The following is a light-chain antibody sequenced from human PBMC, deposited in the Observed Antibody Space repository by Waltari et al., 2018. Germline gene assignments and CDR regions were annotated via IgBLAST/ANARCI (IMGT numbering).Light chain of an antibody. Sequence: DIVLTQSPATLSLSPGERSTLSCWASQSVSNYLAWYQQKPGQAPRLLIYDTSNRATGIPARFSDSVFGTDFTLTITSLEPEDFAVYYCQQRRTWPLTFGGGTKVEIK. CDR3: QQRRTWPLT. J-gene: IGKJ4*01. CDR2: DTS. CDR1: QSVSNY. V-gene: IGKV3-11*01.